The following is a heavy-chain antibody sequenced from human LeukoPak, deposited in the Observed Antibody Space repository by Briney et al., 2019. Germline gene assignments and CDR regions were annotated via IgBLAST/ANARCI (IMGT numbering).Heavy chain of an antibody. V-gene: IGHV3-30*02. D-gene: IGHD3-3*01. CDR3: AREVRAYYDFWCGYFSDYYYMDV. Sequence: GGSLRLSCAASGFTFSSYGMHWVRQAPGKGLEWVAFIRYDGSNKYYADSVKGRFTISRDNSKNTLYLQMNSLRAEDTAVYYCAREVRAYYDFWCGYFSDYYYMDVWGKGTTVTVSS. CDR1: GFTFSSYG. J-gene: IGHJ6*03. CDR2: IRYDGSNK.